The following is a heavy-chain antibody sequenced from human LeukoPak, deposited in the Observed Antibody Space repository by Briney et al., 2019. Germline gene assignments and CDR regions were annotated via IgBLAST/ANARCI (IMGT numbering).Heavy chain of an antibody. J-gene: IGHJ3*02. D-gene: IGHD3-16*01. CDR2: IYYSVST. CDR3: ARGGGGYYDYVWGSPDAFDI. V-gene: IGHV4-61*05. Sequence: PSETLSLTCTVSGGSISSSSYYWGWIRQPPGKGLEWIGYIYYSVSTNYNPSLNMRFTISVDTSKNQFSLKLSSVTAADTAVYYCARGGGGYYDYVWGSPDAFDIWGQGTMVTVSS. CDR1: GGSISSSSYY.